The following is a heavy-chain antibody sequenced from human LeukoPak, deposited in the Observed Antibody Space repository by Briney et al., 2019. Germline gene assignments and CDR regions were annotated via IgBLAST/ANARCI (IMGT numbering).Heavy chain of an antibody. CDR3: ARASVLTGYYTAVTFDY. J-gene: IGHJ4*02. Sequence: SETLSLTCTVSGGSINSYYWSWIRQPAGKGLEWIGRIYTSGSTNYNPSLKSRVTMSVDTSKNQFSLKLTSVTAADTAVYYCARASVLTGYYTAVTFDYWGQGTLVTVSS. CDR1: GGSINSYY. CDR2: IYTSGST. V-gene: IGHV4-4*07. D-gene: IGHD3-9*01.